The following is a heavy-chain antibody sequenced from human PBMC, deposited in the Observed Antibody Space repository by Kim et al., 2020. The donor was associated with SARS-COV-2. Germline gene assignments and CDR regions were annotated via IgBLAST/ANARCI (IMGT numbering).Heavy chain of an antibody. V-gene: IGHV3-30*18. J-gene: IGHJ6*04. Sequence: GGSLRLSCAASGFTFSSHGMHWVRQTPGKGLEWVAVIAYDGSNKIYADSVKGRFTISRDNYKNTLDLQMNSLRVEDTAVYYCSKGGFYCSTTNCDRPDVWGKGTTVTVYS. CDR1: GFTFSSHG. CDR3: SKGGFYCSTTNCDRPDV. D-gene: IGHD2-2*01. CDR2: IAYDGSNK.